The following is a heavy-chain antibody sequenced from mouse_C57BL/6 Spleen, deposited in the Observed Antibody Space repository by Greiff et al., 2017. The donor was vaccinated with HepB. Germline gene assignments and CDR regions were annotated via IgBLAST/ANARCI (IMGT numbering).Heavy chain of an antibody. CDR2: ISSGGDYI. CDR3: TRGHYYGSSYYAMDY. V-gene: IGHV5-9-1*02. J-gene: IGHJ4*01. Sequence: EVQLVESGEGLVKPGGSLKLSCAASGFTFSSYAMSWVRQTPEKRLEWVAYISSGGDYIYYADTVKGRFTISRDNARNTLYLQMSSLKSEDTAMYYCTRGHYYGSSYYAMDYWGQGTSVTVSS. D-gene: IGHD1-1*01. CDR1: GFTFSSYA.